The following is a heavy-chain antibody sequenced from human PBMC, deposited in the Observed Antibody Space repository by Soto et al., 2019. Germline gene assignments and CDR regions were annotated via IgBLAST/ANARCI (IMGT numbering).Heavy chain of an antibody. J-gene: IGHJ4*02. V-gene: IGHV3-23*01. D-gene: IGHD3-10*01. CDR3: AKKVNSGSGSQYFDY. CDR1: GFTFSSYS. Sequence: GGSLRLSCVAPGFTFSSYSMSWVRQAPGKGLEWVSGFRAGGDDGTTYYADSVKGRFTISRDNSKNTLFLQMNSLRAEDTAIYYCAKKVNSGSGSQYFDYFGQGTLVTVSS. CDR2: FRAGGDDGTT.